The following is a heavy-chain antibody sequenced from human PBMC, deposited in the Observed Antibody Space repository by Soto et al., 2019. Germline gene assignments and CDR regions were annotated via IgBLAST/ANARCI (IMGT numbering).Heavy chain of an antibody. Sequence: QVQLVQSGTEVKKPGSSAKVSCKASGGTFSNYVISWVRQAPGQGLEWMGGIIPLFGTTDYAKKFQGRIAITADESTTTVYMDLISLRFEDRAVDFSEIDVGSGELSAVWGQGTTVIVSS. CDR1: GGTFSNYV. CDR3: EIDVGSGELSAV. V-gene: IGHV1-69*01. CDR2: IIPLFGTT. J-gene: IGHJ6*02. D-gene: IGHD3-10*01.